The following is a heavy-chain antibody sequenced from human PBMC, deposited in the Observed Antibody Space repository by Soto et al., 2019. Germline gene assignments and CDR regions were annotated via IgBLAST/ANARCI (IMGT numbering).Heavy chain of an antibody. V-gene: IGHV4-59*01. Sequence: SETLSLTCTVSGGSISSYYWSWIRQPPGKGLEWIGYIYYSGSTNYNPSLKSRVTISVDTSKNQFSVKLSSVTAAATAEYYCGSSLSVCGSPFNYWGQGTLVTVSS. J-gene: IGHJ4*02. CDR3: GSSLSVCGSPFNY. CDR1: GGSISSYY. CDR2: IYYSGST. D-gene: IGHD3-16*01.